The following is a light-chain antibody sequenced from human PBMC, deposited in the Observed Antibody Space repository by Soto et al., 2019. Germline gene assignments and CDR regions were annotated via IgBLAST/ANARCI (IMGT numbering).Light chain of an antibody. CDR1: QTISNNY. CDR2: AVS. CDR3: QQHRNSPWT. V-gene: IGKV3-20*01. J-gene: IGKJ1*01. Sequence: EIVLTQSPGTLTLSPGESAALSCRASQTISNNYLVWYRQKPGQAPRLLIYAVSSRAAGIPDRFSGSGSGTEFALTIARLEPEDSAVYYCQQHRNSPWTFGQGTRVEI.